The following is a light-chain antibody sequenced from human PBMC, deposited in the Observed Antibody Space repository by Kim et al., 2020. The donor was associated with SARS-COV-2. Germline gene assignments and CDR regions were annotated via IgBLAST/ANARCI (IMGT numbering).Light chain of an antibody. J-gene: IGLJ3*02. V-gene: IGLV1-44*01. CDR2: SND. Sequence: GQGETISYSGGSSNIGCNTVNWYLQLPGTAPKLLICSNDQRPSGVPDRFSGSMSVTSASLAISGLQSEDEANYYCAAWDDSLNGGVFGGGTQLNVL. CDR3: AAWDDSLNGGV. CDR1: SSNIGCNT.